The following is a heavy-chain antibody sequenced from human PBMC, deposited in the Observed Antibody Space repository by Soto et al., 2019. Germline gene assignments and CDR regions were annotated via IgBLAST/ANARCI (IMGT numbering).Heavy chain of an antibody. D-gene: IGHD6-13*01. CDR3: ASVYSSPPDWFDP. CDR1: GGSISSGGYY. CDR2: IYYSGST. V-gene: IGHV4-31*03. Sequence: SETLSLTCTVSGGSISSGGYYWSWIRQHPGKGLEWIGYIYYSGSTYYNPSLKSRVTISVDTSKNQFSLKLSSVTAADTAVYYCASVYSSPPDWFDPWGQGTLVTVSS. J-gene: IGHJ5*02.